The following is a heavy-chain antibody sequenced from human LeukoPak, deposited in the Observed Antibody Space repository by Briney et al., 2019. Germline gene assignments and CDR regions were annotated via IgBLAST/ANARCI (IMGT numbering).Heavy chain of an antibody. V-gene: IGHV3-30-3*01. J-gene: IGHJ5*02. CDR1: GFTFSSYA. Sequence: PGRSLRLSCEASGFTFSSYAMHWVRQAPGKGLEWVAVISYDGSNKYYADSVKGRFTISRDNSKNTLYLQMNSLRAEDTAVYYCARDAELYYDFWSGYYKGTNWFDPWGQGTLVTVSS. CDR2: ISYDGSNK. CDR3: ARDAELYYDFWSGYYKGTNWFDP. D-gene: IGHD3-3*01.